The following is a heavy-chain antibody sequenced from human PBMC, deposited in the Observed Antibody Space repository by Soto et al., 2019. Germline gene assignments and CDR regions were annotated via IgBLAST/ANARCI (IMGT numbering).Heavy chain of an antibody. CDR2: IWHDGNNK. CDR3: ASDLVGASDSYGLDV. V-gene: IGHV3-33*01. Sequence: GMDWVRQAPGKGLEWVAIIWHDGNNKYYADSVRGRFIISRDNSKNRLYLQMNSLRAEDTAVYYCASDLVGASDSYGLDVWGQGTPVTVSS. CDR1: G. J-gene: IGHJ6*02. D-gene: IGHD1-26*01.